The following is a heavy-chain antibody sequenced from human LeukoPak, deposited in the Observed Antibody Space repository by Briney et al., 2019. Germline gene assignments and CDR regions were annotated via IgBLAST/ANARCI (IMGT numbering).Heavy chain of an antibody. CDR1: GFTFSIYS. CDR2: ITSSSSTI. D-gene: IGHD6-13*01. CDR3: ARDVAYTSRGVDI. V-gene: IGHV3-48*04. Sequence: GWSLRLSCAASGFTFSIYSMHWVRQAPGKGLEWVAYITSSSSTIYYADSVKGRFTISRDNAKNSLYLQMNSLRAVDTAVYFCARDVAYTSRGVDIWGQGTMVTVSS. J-gene: IGHJ3*02.